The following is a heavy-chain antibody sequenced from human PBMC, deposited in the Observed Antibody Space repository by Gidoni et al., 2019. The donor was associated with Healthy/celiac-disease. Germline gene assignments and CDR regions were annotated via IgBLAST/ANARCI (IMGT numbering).Heavy chain of an antibody. J-gene: IGHJ4*02. Sequence: QVQLQESGPGLVKPSETLSLTCTVSGGSISSYYWCWIRQPPGKGLEWIGYIYYSGSTNYNPSLKSRVTISVDTSKNQFSLKLSSVTAADTAVYYCARGADCGGDCYSNDYWGQGTLVTVSS. CDR2: IYYSGST. CDR3: ARGADCGGDCYSNDY. D-gene: IGHD2-21*02. V-gene: IGHV4-59*01. CDR1: GGSISSYY.